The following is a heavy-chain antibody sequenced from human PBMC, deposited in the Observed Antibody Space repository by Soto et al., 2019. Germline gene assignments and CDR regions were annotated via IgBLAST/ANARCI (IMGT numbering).Heavy chain of an antibody. CDR2: IIPIFGTA. V-gene: IGHV1-69*13. J-gene: IGHJ3*02. Sequence: SVKVSCRASGGTFSSYTISWVRQAPGQGLEWMGGIIPIFGTANYAQKFQGRVTITADESTSTAYMELSSLRSEDTAVYYCASTGDYYDSSGYYPPLDAFDIWGQGTMVTVSS. D-gene: IGHD3-22*01. CDR3: ASTGDYYDSSGYYPPLDAFDI. CDR1: GGTFSSYT.